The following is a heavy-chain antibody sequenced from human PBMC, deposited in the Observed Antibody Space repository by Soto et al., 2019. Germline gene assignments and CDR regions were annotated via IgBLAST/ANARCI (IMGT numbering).Heavy chain of an antibody. V-gene: IGHV1-2*02. J-gene: IGHJ4*02. CDR3: ARQQDRGIMEAGFDS. CDR1: GYTFTAYY. CDR2: VNPLTGDT. D-gene: IGHD1-26*01. Sequence: ASVKVSCKASGYTFTAYYVHWVRQAPGQGLEWMGWVNPLTGDTTYAQKFEGRVTMTRDTSISTAYMELSRLRSDDTAIYYCARQQDRGIMEAGFDSSGQGTPVTVCS.